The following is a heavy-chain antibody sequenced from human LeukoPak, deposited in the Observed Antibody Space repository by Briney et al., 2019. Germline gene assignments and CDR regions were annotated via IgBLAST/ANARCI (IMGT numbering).Heavy chain of an antibody. D-gene: IGHD3-10*01. Sequence: SDTLSLTCTVSVGSISSSGYYWGWIRQPPGKGLECIGSIYSSGSTYYNPSLKSRVTIFVDTSKIHFSLKLSSVTAADTAVYYCGGQLWLSQNEYWGQGTLVTVSS. J-gene: IGHJ4*02. CDR1: VGSISSSGYY. CDR2: IYSSGST. V-gene: IGHV4-39*01. CDR3: GGQLWLSQNEY.